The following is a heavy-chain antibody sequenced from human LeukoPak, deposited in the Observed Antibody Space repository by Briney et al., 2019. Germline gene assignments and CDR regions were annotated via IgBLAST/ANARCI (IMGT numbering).Heavy chain of an antibody. J-gene: IGHJ6*03. CDR2: IRYDGSNK. D-gene: IGHD1-1*01. V-gene: IGHV3-30*02. Sequence: PGGSLRLSCAASGFTVSSNYMSWVRQAPGKGLEWVAFIRYDGSNKYYADSVKGRFTISRDNSKNTLYLQMNSLRAEDTAVYYCAKDSEPLEGYYYYYMDVWGKGTTVTVSS. CDR3: AKDSEPLEGYYYYYMDV. CDR1: GFTVSSNY.